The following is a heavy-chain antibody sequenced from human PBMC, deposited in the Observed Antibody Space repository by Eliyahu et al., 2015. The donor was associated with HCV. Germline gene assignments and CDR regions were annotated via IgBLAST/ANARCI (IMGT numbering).Heavy chain of an antibody. CDR1: GGXIINXTFS. CDR2: IFYRGHP. D-gene: IGHD3-16*01. V-gene: IGHV4-39*01. Sequence: LQLQESGPGLVKPSETLSLTCTVSGGXIINXTFSWGWIRQSPGKGLEWIGYIFYRGHPYYNPSLRSRVTISGDMSKNQFSLKLKSVTAADTAVYYCARQGGLLGHYSDYWGQGTLVTVSS. J-gene: IGHJ4*02. CDR3: ARQGGLLGHYSDY.